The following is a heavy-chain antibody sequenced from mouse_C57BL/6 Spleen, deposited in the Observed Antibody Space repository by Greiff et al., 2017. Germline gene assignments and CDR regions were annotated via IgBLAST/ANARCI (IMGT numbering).Heavy chain of an antibody. CDR2: INPNNGGT. V-gene: IGHV1-22*01. CDR3: ARTGFIYYYGSNWYFDV. CDR1: GYTFTDYN. J-gene: IGHJ1*03. D-gene: IGHD1-1*01. Sequence: VQLQQSGPELVKPGASVKMSCKASGYTFTDYNMHWVKQSHGKSLEWIGYINPNNGGTSYNQKFKGKATLTVNKSSSTAYMELRSLTSEDSAVYYCARTGFIYYYGSNWYFDVWGTGTTVTVSS.